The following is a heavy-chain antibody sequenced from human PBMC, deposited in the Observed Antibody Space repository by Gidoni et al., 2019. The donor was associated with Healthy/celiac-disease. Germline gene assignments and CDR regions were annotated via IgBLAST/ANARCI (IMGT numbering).Heavy chain of an antibody. D-gene: IGHD3-3*01. J-gene: IGHJ3*02. CDR3: ARGLDFWSGSITGGAFDI. Sequence: QVQLVESGGGLVKPGGSLRLSCAASGFTFSDYYMSWIRQAPGKGLEWVSYISSSSSYTNYADSVKGRFTISRDNAKNSLYLQMNSLRAEDTAVYYCARGLDFWSGSITGGAFDIWGQGTMVTVSS. V-gene: IGHV3-11*06. CDR1: GFTFSDYY. CDR2: ISSSSSYT.